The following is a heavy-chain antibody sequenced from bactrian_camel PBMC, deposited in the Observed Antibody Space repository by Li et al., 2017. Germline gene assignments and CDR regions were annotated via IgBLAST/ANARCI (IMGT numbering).Heavy chain of an antibody. CDR1: SHTDISDC. Sequence: HVQLVESGGGSVQAGGSLRLSCKASSHTDISDCVGWFRQGPGKEREEVARIDGYGTRTYAVSVKGRSDIFRDNTKSILYLQMDSLEPEDTAMYYCAAALGYGCSSVFSYWGRGTQVTVS. CDR3: AAALGYGCSSVFSY. V-gene: IGHV3-2*01. CDR2: IDGYGTRT. D-gene: IGHD3*01. J-gene: IGHJ6*01.